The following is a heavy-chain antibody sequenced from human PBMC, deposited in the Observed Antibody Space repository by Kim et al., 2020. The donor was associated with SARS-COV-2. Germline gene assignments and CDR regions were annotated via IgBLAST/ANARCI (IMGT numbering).Heavy chain of an antibody. D-gene: IGHD3-3*01. J-gene: IGHJ4*02. CDR1: AFTFTSFW. CDR3: AGGFLEWSTDY. V-gene: IGHV5-51*01. Sequence: GESLKISCKNSAFTFTSFWIGWVRQMPGKGLEWMGIIYPGDSETRYSPSFRGQVTISADRSINTAYLQWARLKASDTAIYYCAGGFLEWSTDYWGQGTLV. CDR2: IYPGDSET.